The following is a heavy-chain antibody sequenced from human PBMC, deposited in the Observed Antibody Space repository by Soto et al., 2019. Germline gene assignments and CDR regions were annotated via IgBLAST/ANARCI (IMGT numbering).Heavy chain of an antibody. J-gene: IGHJ6*02. CDR3: ARGRYYDFWSGQRDSPLFYYYGMDV. Sequence: SETLSLTCTVSSGSISSGDYYWSWIRQPPGKGLEWIGYIYYSGVTYYNPSLKSRVTISVDTSKNHFSLKLSSVTAADTAVYYCARGRYYDFWSGQRDSPLFYYYGMDVWGQGTTVTVSS. V-gene: IGHV4-30-4*01. CDR2: IYYSGVT. D-gene: IGHD3-3*01. CDR1: SGSISSGDYY.